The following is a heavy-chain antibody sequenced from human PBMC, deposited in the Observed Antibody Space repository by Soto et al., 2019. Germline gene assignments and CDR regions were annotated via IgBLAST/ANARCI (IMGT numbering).Heavy chain of an antibody. Sequence: QVQLVESGGGVVQPGRSLRLSCAASGFTFSDYGMHWVRQAPGKGLDWVGFSGYDGSERHYAVSVEGRVTISRDNSKNALYLQMNSLRTEDTAMYYCAKEGTVSGWMYGDTGGQGTRVIVSS. J-gene: IGHJ5*02. D-gene: IGHD6-19*01. CDR1: GFTFSDYG. CDR2: SGYDGSER. CDR3: AKEGTVSGWMYGDT. V-gene: IGHV3-30*18.